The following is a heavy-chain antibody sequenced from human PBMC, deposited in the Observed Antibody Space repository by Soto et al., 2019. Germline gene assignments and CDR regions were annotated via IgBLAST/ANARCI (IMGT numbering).Heavy chain of an antibody. CDR3: AFGTRGVVDTYYHY. J-gene: IGHJ4*02. Sequence: GGSLRLSCAASGFDFSSYAMNWARQAPGKGLEWVSGISGSGIDVYYADSVRGRFTISRDNSKNTIYLQVNSLRVVDTAMYYCAFGTRGVVDTYYHYWGRGTMVTVSS. CDR2: ISGSGIDV. D-gene: IGHD3-10*01. CDR1: GFDFSSYA. V-gene: IGHV3-23*05.